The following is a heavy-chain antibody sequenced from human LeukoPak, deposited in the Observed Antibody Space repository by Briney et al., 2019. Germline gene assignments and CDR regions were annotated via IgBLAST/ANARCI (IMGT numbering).Heavy chain of an antibody. Sequence: SETLSLTCTVSGGSISSGGYYWSWIRQHPGKGLEWIGYIYYSGSTYYNPSLKSRVTISVDTSKNQFSLKLSSVTAADTAVYYCAREARDGSGSIERQGTFDPWGQGTLVTVSS. CDR1: GGSISSGGYY. D-gene: IGHD3-10*01. V-gene: IGHV4-31*03. J-gene: IGHJ5*02. CDR2: IYYSGST. CDR3: AREARDGSGSIERQGTFDP.